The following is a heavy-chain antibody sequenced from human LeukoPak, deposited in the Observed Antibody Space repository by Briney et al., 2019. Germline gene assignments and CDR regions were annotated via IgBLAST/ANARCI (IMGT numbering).Heavy chain of an antibody. V-gene: IGHV4-4*02. CDR2: IYHSGST. CDR1: GGSISSSNW. D-gene: IGHD6-19*01. Sequence: SETLSLTCAVSGGSISSSNWWSWVRQPPGKGLEWIGEIYHSGSTNYNPSLKSRVTISVDTSKNQFSLKLSSVTAADTAVYYCARRAYSSGWYGNFDLWGRGTLVTVSS. CDR3: ARRAYSSGWYGNFDL. J-gene: IGHJ2*01.